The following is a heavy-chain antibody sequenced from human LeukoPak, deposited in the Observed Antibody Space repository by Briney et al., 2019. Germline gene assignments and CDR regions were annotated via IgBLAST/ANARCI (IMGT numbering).Heavy chain of an antibody. CDR3: ARQGIDAFDI. Sequence: SETLSLTCAVSGGSISSSNWWSWVRPPPGKGLEWIGEIYHSGSTNYNPSLKSRVTISVDTSKNQISLRLSSVTAADTAVYYCARQGIDAFDIWGQGTLVTVSS. CDR1: GGSISSSNW. J-gene: IGHJ3*02. CDR2: IYHSGST. V-gene: IGHV4-4*02.